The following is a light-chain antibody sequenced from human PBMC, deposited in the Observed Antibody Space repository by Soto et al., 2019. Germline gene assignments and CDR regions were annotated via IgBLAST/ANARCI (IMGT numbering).Light chain of an antibody. CDR3: KQYCTSPWT. CDR2: KAS. V-gene: IGKV1-5*03. J-gene: IGKJ1*01. Sequence: DIQMTQSPSTLSASVGDRVTITCRASQSISSWLAWYQQRPGKAPKLLIYKASNLESGVPSRFSGSGSGTELTLTISSLHPDDFATYYYKQYCTSPWTFCPGTKVEIK. CDR1: QSISSW.